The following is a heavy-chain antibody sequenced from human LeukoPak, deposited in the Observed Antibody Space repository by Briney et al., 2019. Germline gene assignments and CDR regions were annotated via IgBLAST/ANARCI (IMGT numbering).Heavy chain of an antibody. D-gene: IGHD3-9*01. V-gene: IGHV3-11*01. Sequence: GGSLRLSCAASGFTFSDYNMRWIRQAPGKGLEWVSSISRSGSTKYYADSVKGRFTISRDNAKNSLFLQMNSLKTGDTAVYYCSTDSTIVYWGQGTLVTVSS. CDR3: STDSTIVY. J-gene: IGHJ4*02. CDR1: GFTFSDYN. CDR2: ISRSGSTK.